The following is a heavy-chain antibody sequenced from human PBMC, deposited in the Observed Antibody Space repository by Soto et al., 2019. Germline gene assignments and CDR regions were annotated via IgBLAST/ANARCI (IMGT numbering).Heavy chain of an antibody. V-gene: IGHV3-21*01. CDR1: GFTFSSYS. CDR2: ISSSSSYI. J-gene: IGHJ5*02. CDR3: ARDRTTVVTPWWFDP. D-gene: IGHD4-17*01. Sequence: GGSLRLSCAASGFTFSSYSMNWVRQAPGKGLEWVSSISSSSSYIYYADSVKGRFTISRDNAKNSLYLQMNCLRAEDTAVYYCARDRTTVVTPWWFDPWGQGTLVTVSS.